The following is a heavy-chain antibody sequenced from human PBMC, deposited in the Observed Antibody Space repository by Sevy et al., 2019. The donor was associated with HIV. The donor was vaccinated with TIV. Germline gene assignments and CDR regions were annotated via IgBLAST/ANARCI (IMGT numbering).Heavy chain of an antibody. D-gene: IGHD3-22*01. CDR2: ISWNSGSI. Sequence: GGYLRLSCAASGFTFDDYAMHWVRQAPGKGLERVSGISWNSGSIGYADSVKGRFTISRDNAKNSLYLQMNSLRAEDTASYYCAKDGTCGSGYYYYYYGMDVWGQGTTVIVSS. CDR1: GFTFDDYA. V-gene: IGHV3-9*01. J-gene: IGHJ6*02. CDR3: AKDGTCGSGYYYYYYGMDV.